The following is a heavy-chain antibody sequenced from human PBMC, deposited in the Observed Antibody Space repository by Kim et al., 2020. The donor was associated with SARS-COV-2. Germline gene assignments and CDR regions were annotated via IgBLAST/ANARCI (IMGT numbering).Heavy chain of an antibody. Sequence: AQKFPGRVTITADESTSTAYMELSSLRSEDTAVYYCARVFADNGPPNFDYWGQGTLVTVSS. CDR3: ARVFADNGPPNFDY. V-gene: IGHV1-69*01. D-gene: IGHD2-8*01. J-gene: IGHJ4*02.